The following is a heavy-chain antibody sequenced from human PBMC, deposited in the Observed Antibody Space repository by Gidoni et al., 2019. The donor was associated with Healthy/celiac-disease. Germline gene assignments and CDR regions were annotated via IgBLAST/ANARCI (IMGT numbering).Heavy chain of an antibody. Sequence: EVQLVESGGGLVQPGGSLRLSCAASGFTFSSYEMNWCRQAPGKGLECVSYIISSGITIYYADSVKGRFTISRDNAKNSLYLQMNSLRAEDTAVYYCARDRVYDILTGYTAYYFDYWGQGTLVTVSS. V-gene: IGHV3-48*03. CDR3: ARDRVYDILTGYTAYYFDY. J-gene: IGHJ4*02. D-gene: IGHD3-9*01. CDR1: GFTFSSYE. CDR2: IISSGITI.